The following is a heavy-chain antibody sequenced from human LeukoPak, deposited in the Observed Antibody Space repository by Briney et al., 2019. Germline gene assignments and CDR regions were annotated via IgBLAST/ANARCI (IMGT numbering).Heavy chain of an antibody. CDR3: ASPLYDTIDY. CDR2: INHSGST. CDR1: GGSFSGYY. Sequence: SETLSLTCAVYGGSFSGYYWSWIRQPPGKGLEWIGEINHSGSTNYNPSLKSRVTISVDTSKNRFSLKLSSVTAADTAVYYCASPLYDTIDYWGQGTLVTVSS. V-gene: IGHV4-34*01. J-gene: IGHJ4*02. D-gene: IGHD3-16*01.